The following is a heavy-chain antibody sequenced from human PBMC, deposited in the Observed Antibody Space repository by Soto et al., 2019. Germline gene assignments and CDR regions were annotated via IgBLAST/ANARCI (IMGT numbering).Heavy chain of an antibody. J-gene: IGHJ4*02. D-gene: IGHD1-26*01. V-gene: IGHV1-2*02. Sequence: ASVKVSCKASGYTFTGHYIHWVRQAPEQGPEWMGEIGPESGATRYAQKFQGRVTMTRDTSITTVYMELKNLSPNDTAVYYCGRGRSGQIVVFYWGQGTPVTVSS. CDR2: IGPESGAT. CDR3: GRGRSGQIVVFY. CDR1: GYTFTGHY.